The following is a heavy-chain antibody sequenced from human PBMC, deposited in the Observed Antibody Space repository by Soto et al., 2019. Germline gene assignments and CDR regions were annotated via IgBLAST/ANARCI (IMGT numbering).Heavy chain of an antibody. CDR1: GFTFSSYG. Sequence: GGSLRLSCAASGFTFSSYGMHWVRQAPGKGLEWVAVISYDGSNKYYADSVKGRFTISRDNSKNTLYLQMNSLRAEDTAVYYCAKTSPYGGTTYWGQGALVTVSS. V-gene: IGHV3-30*18. J-gene: IGHJ4*02. CDR3: AKTSPYGGTTY. CDR2: ISYDGSNK. D-gene: IGHD4-17*01.